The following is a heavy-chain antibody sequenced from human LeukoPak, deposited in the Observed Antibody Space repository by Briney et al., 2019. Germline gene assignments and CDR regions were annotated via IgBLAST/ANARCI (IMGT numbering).Heavy chain of an antibody. CDR2: ITGSSNSI. D-gene: IGHD3-10*01. J-gene: IGHJ6*03. CDR1: GFTFSDYY. V-gene: IGHV3-11*06. CDR3: VREGSGSTHYMDV. Sequence: GGSLRPSCAASGFTFSDYYMSWIRQAPGKGLEWVSSITGSSNSIDFADSVKGRFAISRDNAKNSLFLQMDSLRVEDTAVYYCVREGSGSTHYMDVWGKGTTVIVSS.